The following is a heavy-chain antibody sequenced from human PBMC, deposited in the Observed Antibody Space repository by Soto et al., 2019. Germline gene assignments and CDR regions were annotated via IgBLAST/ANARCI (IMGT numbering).Heavy chain of an antibody. D-gene: IGHD5-12*01. J-gene: IGHJ6*02. V-gene: IGHV3-23*01. CDR1: GLTFSSYA. CDR3: AKGLVATTYYYYYYGMDV. Sequence: GGSLRLSCAASGLTFSSYAMSWVRQAPGKGLEWVSAISGSGGSTYYADPVKGRFTISRDNSKNTLYLQMNSLRAEDTAVYYCAKGLVATTYYYYYYGMDVWGRGTTVTVSS. CDR2: ISGSGGST.